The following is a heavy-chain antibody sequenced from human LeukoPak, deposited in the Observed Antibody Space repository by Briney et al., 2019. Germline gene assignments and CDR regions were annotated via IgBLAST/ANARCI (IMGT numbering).Heavy chain of an antibody. CDR1: GFIFDDSL. J-gene: IGHJ4*02. D-gene: IGHD3-16*01. V-gene: IGHV3-43*01. Sequence: GGSLRLSCVASGFIFDDSLMHWVRQAPGKGLEWISLISRDGSTPYYADSVKGRFTISRDNSKNSLFLQMNSLTPQDTAVYYCARDIRGNYFDSWGQGTLVTVSS. CDR2: ISRDGSTP. CDR3: ARDIRGNYFDS.